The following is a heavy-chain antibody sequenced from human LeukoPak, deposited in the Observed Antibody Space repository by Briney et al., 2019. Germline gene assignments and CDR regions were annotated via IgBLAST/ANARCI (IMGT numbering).Heavy chain of an antibody. CDR1: GFTFSSYA. CDR3: ARDRLVPAAYYFDY. CDR2: ISYDGSNK. D-gene: IGHD2-2*01. J-gene: IGHJ4*02. Sequence: QPGGSLRLSCAASGFTFSSYAMHWVRQAPGKGLEWVAVISYDGSNKYYADSVKGRFTISRDNSKNTLYLQMNSLRAEDTAVYYCARDRLVPAAYYFDYWGQGTLVTVSS. V-gene: IGHV3-30-3*01.